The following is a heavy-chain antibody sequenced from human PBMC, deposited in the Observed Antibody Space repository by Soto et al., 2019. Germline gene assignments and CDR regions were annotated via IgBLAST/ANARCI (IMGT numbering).Heavy chain of an antibody. J-gene: IGHJ4*02. CDR3: VRDSIAASGFES. CDR1: GGPFSSYT. Sequence: QVQLVQSGAEVKKPGSSVKVSCKVSGGPFSSYTLSWVRQAPGQGPEWMGEIIPLFGTTNYVQGFQGRLTIAADVSTNTAYMELSRLRSDDTALYYCVRDSIAASGFESWGQGTLVTVS. D-gene: IGHD6-13*01. CDR2: IIPLFGTT. V-gene: IGHV1-69*12.